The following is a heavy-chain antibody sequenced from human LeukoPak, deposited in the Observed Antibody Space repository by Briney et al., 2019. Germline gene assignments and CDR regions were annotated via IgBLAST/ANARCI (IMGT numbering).Heavy chain of an antibody. D-gene: IGHD6-19*01. CDR2: IYSGDTT. Sequence: PGGSLRLSCAASGLTVSRNYMSWVRQAPGKGLEWVSVIYSGDTTSYADSVKGRFTVSRPNSKNTLYLQMNSLRAEDTAVYYCARITGWRFDYWGQGTLVTVSS. CDR1: GLTVSRNY. V-gene: IGHV3-53*04. CDR3: ARITGWRFDY. J-gene: IGHJ4*02.